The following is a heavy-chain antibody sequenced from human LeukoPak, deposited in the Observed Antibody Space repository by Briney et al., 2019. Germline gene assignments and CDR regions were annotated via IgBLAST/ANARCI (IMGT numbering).Heavy chain of an antibody. CDR3: ARELMGLTMIVVVNPIDY. CDR2: ISSTSSYI. D-gene: IGHD3-22*01. Sequence: GGSLRLSCAASGFTFSSYSMNWVRQAPGKGLEWVSSISSTSSYIYYADSVKGRFTISRDNAKNSLFLQMHSLRAEDTAVYYCARELMGLTMIVVVNPIDYWGQGTLVTVSS. J-gene: IGHJ4*02. V-gene: IGHV3-21*01. CDR1: GFTFSSYS.